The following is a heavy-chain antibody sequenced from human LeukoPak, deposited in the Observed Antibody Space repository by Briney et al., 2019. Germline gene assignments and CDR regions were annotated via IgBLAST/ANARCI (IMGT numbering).Heavy chain of an antibody. Sequence: SVKVSCKASGGTFSSYAISWVRQAPGQGLEWMGRIIPIFGTANYAQKFQGRVTITTDESTSTAYMELSGLRSEDTAVYYCARTMVRGVSLEDMDVWGKGTTVTVSS. CDR1: GGTFSSYA. V-gene: IGHV1-69*05. D-gene: IGHD3-10*01. CDR3: ARTMVRGVSLEDMDV. CDR2: IIPIFGTA. J-gene: IGHJ6*03.